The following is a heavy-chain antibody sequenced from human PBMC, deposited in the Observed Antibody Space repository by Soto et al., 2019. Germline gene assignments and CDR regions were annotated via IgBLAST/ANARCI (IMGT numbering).Heavy chain of an antibody. D-gene: IGHD5-12*01. CDR2: INPSGGST. J-gene: IGHJ4*02. CDR1: GYTFTSYY. CDR3: AREWKVDIVATISPAIDY. Sequence: ASVKVSCKASGYTFTSYYMHWVRQAPGQGLEWMGIINPSGGSTSYAQKFQGRVTMTRDTSTRTVYMELSSLRSEDTAVYYCAREWKVDIVATISPAIDYWGQGTLVTVSS. V-gene: IGHV1-46*03.